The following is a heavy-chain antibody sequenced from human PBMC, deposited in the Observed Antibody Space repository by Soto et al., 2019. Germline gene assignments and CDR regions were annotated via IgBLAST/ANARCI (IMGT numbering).Heavy chain of an antibody. CDR1: GFSLTTDLVG. CDR2: IYGNDDK. D-gene: IGHD2-2*01. V-gene: IGHV2-5*01. CDR3: TSRLPAVACTSDAFDI. J-gene: IGHJ3*02. Sequence: QITLKESGPTLAKPTQTLTLTCTFSGFSLTTDLVGVGWIRQPPGKALEWLALIYGNDDKRYSAFLRSWLTSTKDTSKIEVVLAMTNMDPVDTVTYCCTSRLPAVACTSDAFDIWGQGTMVTVSS.